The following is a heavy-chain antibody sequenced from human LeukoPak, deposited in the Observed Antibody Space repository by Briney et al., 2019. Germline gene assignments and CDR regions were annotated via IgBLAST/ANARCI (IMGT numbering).Heavy chain of an antibody. D-gene: IGHD2-21*01. V-gene: IGHV1-46*01. J-gene: IGHJ3*01. CDR2: INPSVGTT. Sequence: ASVKVSCKASGYTFTKYYMHWVRQAPGQGLEWMGIINPSVGTTLYSQKFQGRVTLTRDTSTATVYMEVTSLRSDDTAVYYCAREEMMVILALDLWGQGTMVTVSS. CDR1: GYTFTKYY. CDR3: AREEMMVILALDL.